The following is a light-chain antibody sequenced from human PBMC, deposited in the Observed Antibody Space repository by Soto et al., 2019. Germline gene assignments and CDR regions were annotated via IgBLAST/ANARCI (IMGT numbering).Light chain of an antibody. Sequence: EILMKQSPATLSVSPGERATLSCRASQSVDSNLAWYQQKPGQAPRLLIYGASTRATGISARFSGSGSGTEFTLTISSLQPGDFATYYCQHYNTYPWTFGQGTKVDIK. CDR2: GAS. CDR1: QSVDSN. CDR3: QHYNTYPWT. V-gene: IGKV3-15*01. J-gene: IGKJ1*01.